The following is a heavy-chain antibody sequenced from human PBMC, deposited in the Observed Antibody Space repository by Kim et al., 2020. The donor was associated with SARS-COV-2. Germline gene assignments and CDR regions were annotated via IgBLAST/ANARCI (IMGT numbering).Heavy chain of an antibody. CDR2: ISYDGSNK. CDR3: ASCALLWFGELPHYYYGMDV. J-gene: IGHJ6*02. CDR1: GFTFSSYG. D-gene: IGHD3-10*01. Sequence: GGSLRLSCAASGFTFSSYGMHWVRQAPGKGLEWVAVISYDGSNKYYADSVKGRFTISRDNSKNTLYLQMNSLRAEDTAVYYCASCALLWFGELPHYYYGMDVWGQGTTVTVSS. V-gene: IGHV3-33*05.